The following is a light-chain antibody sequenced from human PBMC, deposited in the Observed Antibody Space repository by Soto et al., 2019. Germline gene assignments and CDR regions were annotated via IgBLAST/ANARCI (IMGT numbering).Light chain of an antibody. Sequence: QSVLTQPPSVSGAPGQRVTISCSGSSSNIGSSSVNWYQQLPGTAPKLLIYSNRQRPSGVPDRFSGSKSGTSASLAISGLQSEDEADYYCAAWDDSLNVVFGGGTQLTVL. CDR1: SSNIGSSS. CDR2: SNR. V-gene: IGLV1-44*01. J-gene: IGLJ2*01. CDR3: AAWDDSLNVV.